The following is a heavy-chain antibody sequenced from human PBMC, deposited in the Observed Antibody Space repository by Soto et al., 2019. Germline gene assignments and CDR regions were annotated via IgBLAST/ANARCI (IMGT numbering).Heavy chain of an antibody. Sequence: GASVKVSCKASGYTFTSYYMHWVRQAPGQGLEWMGIINPSGGSTSYAQKFQGRVTMTRDTSTSTVYMELSSLRSEDTAVYYCAREVKGRESYYDSSGYCDYWGQGTLVTVSS. V-gene: IGHV1-46*01. CDR1: GYTFTSYY. CDR3: AREVKGRESYYDSSGYCDY. CDR2: INPSGGST. J-gene: IGHJ4*02. D-gene: IGHD3-22*01.